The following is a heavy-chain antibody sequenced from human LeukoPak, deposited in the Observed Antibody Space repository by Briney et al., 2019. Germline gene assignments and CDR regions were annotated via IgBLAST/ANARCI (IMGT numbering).Heavy chain of an antibody. CDR1: GYTFTSYY. D-gene: IGHD2-2*01. J-gene: IGHJ3*02. CDR3: ARDDGVVPAATDAFDI. Sequence: ASVKVSCKASGYTFTSYYMHWVRQAPGQGLEWMGIINPSGGSTSYAQKFQGRVTMTRDTSTSTVYMELSSLRSEDTAVYYCARDDGVVPAATDAFDIWGQGTMVTVSS. CDR2: INPSGGST. V-gene: IGHV1-46*01.